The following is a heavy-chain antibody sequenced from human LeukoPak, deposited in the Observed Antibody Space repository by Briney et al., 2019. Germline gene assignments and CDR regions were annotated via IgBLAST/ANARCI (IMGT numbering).Heavy chain of an antibody. CDR1: GGSFSGYY. CDR3: AAAYYYDSSGYYYDPSFDY. V-gene: IGHV4-34*01. D-gene: IGHD3-22*01. Sequence: SETLSLTCAVYGGSFSGYYWSWIRQPPGKGLEWIGEINHSGSTNYNPSLKSRVTISVDTSKNQFSLKLSSVTAAGTAVYYCAAAYYYDSSGYYYDPSFDYWGQGTLVTVSS. J-gene: IGHJ4*02. CDR2: INHSGST.